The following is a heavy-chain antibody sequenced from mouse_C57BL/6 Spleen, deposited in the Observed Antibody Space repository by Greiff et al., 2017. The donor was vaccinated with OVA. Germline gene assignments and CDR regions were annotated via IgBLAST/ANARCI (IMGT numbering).Heavy chain of an antibody. V-gene: IGHV1-53*01. CDR2: INPSNGGT. J-gene: IGHJ1*03. Sequence: VQLQQPGTDLVKPGASVKLSCKASGYTFTSYWMHWVKQRPGQGLEWIGNINPSNGGTNYNEKFKSKATLTVDKSSSTAYMQLSSLTSEDSAVYYGATPGSSSNWYFDVWGTGTTVTVAS. CDR1: GYTFTSYW. D-gene: IGHD1-1*01. CDR3: ATPGSSSNWYFDV.